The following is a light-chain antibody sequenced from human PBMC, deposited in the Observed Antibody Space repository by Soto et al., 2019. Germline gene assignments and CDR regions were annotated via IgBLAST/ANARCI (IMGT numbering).Light chain of an antibody. J-gene: IGKJ1*01. CDR1: QSVKTK. V-gene: IGKV3-15*01. Sequence: EIVMTQSPDTLSVSPGERASLSCRASQSVKTKLAWYQKTPGQPPRLLIYGASIRATGIPARFSGSGSGTEFTLTISSLQSEDFAVYYCQQYSDWPPWTFGQGTKVDIK. CDR2: GAS. CDR3: QQYSDWPPWT.